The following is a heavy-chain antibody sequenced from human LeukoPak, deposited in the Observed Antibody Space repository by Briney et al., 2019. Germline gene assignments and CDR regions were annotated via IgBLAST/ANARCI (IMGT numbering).Heavy chain of an antibody. CDR2: IYHSGST. D-gene: IGHD6-13*01. V-gene: IGHV4-38-2*02. Sequence: SETLSLTCTVSGYSISSGYYWGWIRQPPGKGLEWIGSIYHSGSTYYNPSLKSRVTISVDTSKNQFSLKLSSVTAADTAVYYCARGHSSSWYGNWFDPWGQGTLVTVSS. CDR3: ARGHSSSWYGNWFDP. J-gene: IGHJ5*02. CDR1: GYSISSGYY.